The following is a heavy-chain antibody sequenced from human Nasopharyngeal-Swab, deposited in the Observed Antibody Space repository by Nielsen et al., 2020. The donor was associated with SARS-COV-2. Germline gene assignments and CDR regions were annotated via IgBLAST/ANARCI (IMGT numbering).Heavy chain of an antibody. CDR2: MNPNSGNT. CDR1: GYTFTSYY. Sequence: ASVKVSCKASGYTFTSYYINWVRQATGQGLEGMGWMNPNSGNTNYAQKLQGRVTMTTDTSTSTAYMELRSLRSDDTAVYYCARGRRYYYDSSGPLSDFDYWGQGTLVTVSS. D-gene: IGHD3-22*01. CDR3: ARGRRYYYDSSGPLSDFDY. V-gene: IGHV1-8*01. J-gene: IGHJ4*02.